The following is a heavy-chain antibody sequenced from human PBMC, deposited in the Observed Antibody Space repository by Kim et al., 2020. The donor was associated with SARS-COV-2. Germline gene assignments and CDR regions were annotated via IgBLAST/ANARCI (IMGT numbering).Heavy chain of an antibody. CDR1: GYTFTSYG. CDR2: ISAYNGNT. V-gene: IGHV1-18*04. J-gene: IGHJ4*02. CDR3: ARFGVGQQLVQAHFDY. Sequence: ASVKVSCKASGYTFTSYGISWVRQAPGQGLEWMGWISAYNGNTNYAQKLQGRVTMTTDTSTSTAYMELRSLRSDDTAVYYCARFGVGQQLVQAHFDYWGQGTLVTVSS. D-gene: IGHD6-13*01.